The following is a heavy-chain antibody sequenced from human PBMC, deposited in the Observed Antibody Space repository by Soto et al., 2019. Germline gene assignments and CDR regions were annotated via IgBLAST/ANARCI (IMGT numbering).Heavy chain of an antibody. D-gene: IGHD3-3*01. CDR1: GFTFSVYS. CDR3: ARDRPGHNYFSPPDY. CDR2: ISSRNNYI. J-gene: IGHJ4*02. Sequence: VGSLRLSCAASGFTFSVYSMNWVRQAPGKGLEWVSSISSRNNYIYYADSVKGRFTISRDNAKNSLYLQMNSLRAEDTAVYYCARDRPGHNYFSPPDYWGQGTLVTVSS. V-gene: IGHV3-21*01.